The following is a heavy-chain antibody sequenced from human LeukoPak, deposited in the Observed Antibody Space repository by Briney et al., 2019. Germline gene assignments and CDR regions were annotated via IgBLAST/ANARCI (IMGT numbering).Heavy chain of an antibody. CDR3: TRGRGRGYSGYVLVDDY. D-gene: IGHD5-12*01. V-gene: IGHV4-34*01. CDR1: GGSFSGYY. J-gene: IGHJ4*02. CDR2: INHSGST. Sequence: PSETLSLTCAVYGGSFSGYYWSWIRQPPGKGLEWIGEINHSGSTNYNPSLKSRVTISVDTSKNQFSLKLSSVTAADTAVYYCTRGRGRGYSGYVLVDDYWCQGTLVTVSS.